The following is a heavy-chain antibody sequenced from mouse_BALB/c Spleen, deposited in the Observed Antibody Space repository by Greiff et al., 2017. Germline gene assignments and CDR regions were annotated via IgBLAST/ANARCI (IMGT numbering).Heavy chain of an antibody. V-gene: IGHV1S81*02. CDR3: AYYRFLYYAMGY. CDR2: INPSNGGT. Sequence: VQLQQPGAELVKPGASVKLSCKASGYTFTSYYMYWVKQRPGQGLEWVGGINPSNGGTNFNEKFKSKATLTVDKSSSTAYMQLSSLTSEDSAVYYCAYYRFLYYAMGYWGQGTSVTVSS. CDR1: GYTFTSYY. D-gene: IGHD2-14*01. J-gene: IGHJ4*01.